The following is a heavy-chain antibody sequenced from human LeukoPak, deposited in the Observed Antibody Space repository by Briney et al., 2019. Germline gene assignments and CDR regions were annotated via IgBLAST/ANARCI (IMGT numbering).Heavy chain of an antibody. Sequence: SETLSLTCAVYGGSFSGYYWSWIRQPPGKGLEWIGEINHSGSTNYNPSLKSRVTISVDTSKNQFSLRLSSVTAADTAVYYCARHARYFYYFDYWGQGTLVTVSS. J-gene: IGHJ4*02. CDR3: ARHARYFYYFDY. CDR2: INHSGST. V-gene: IGHV4-34*01. D-gene: IGHD1-14*01. CDR1: GGSFSGYY.